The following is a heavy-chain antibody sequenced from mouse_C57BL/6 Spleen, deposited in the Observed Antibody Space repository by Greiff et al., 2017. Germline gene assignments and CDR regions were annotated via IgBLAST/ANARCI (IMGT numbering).Heavy chain of an antibody. Sequence: EVKVEESGGGLVKPGGSLKLSCAASGFTFSSYTMSWVRQTPETRLEWVATISGGGGNHYYPDSVKGRFTISRDNAKNTLYLQMSSLRSEDTALYYCARQDYYGSSPLDYWGQGTTLTVSS. V-gene: IGHV5-9*01. CDR1: GFTFSSYT. CDR2: ISGGGGNH. J-gene: IGHJ2*01. CDR3: ARQDYYGSSPLDY. D-gene: IGHD1-1*01.